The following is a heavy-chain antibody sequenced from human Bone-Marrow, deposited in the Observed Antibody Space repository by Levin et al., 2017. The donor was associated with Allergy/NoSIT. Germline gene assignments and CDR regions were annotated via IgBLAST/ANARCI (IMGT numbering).Heavy chain of an antibody. V-gene: IGHV1-18*01. CDR1: NYNFTNYG. CDR3: VTYSSSWKRSDY. J-gene: IGHJ4*02. Sequence: PGGSLRLSCKTSNYNFTNYGISWVRQAPGQGLEWMGWINTYNGNTNYAQNFKGRVAMTTDTSTRTSYMEMTRLTSDDTALYYCVTYSSSWKRSDYWGQGTLLTVSS. D-gene: IGHD2-2*01. CDR2: INTYNGNT.